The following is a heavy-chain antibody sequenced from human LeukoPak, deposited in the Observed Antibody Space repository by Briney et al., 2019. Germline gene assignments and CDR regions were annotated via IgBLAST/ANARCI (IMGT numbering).Heavy chain of an antibody. CDR1: GFTFDDYA. V-gene: IGHV3-43*02. D-gene: IGHD5-24*01. J-gene: IGHJ4*02. CDR3: AKDWDGGYNDPPGIDY. Sequence: GGSLRLSCAASGFTFDDYAMHWVRQAPGKGLGWVSLISGDGGSTYYADSVKGRFTISRDNSKNSLYLQMNSLRTEDTALYYCAKDWDGGYNDPPGIDYWGQGTLVTVSS. CDR2: ISGDGGST.